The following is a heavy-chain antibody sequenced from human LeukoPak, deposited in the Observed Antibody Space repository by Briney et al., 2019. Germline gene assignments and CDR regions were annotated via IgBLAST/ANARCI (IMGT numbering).Heavy chain of an antibody. J-gene: IGHJ3*02. D-gene: IGHD3-3*02. CDR2: IYHSGST. CDR1: GGSISSGGYY. CDR3: AREDPLAQAFDI. Sequence: TSETLSLTCAVSGGSISSGGYYWSWLRQPPGKGLEWIGYIYHSGSTYYNPSLKSRVTISVDRSKNQFSLKLSSVTAADTTVYYCAREDPLAQAFDIWGQGTMVTVSS. V-gene: IGHV4-30-2*01.